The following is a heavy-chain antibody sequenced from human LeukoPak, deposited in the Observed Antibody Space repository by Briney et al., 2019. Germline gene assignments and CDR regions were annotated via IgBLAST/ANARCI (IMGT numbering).Heavy chain of an antibody. V-gene: IGHV4-34*01. D-gene: IGHD5-18*01. CDR2: INHSGST. CDR1: GFKFGDYY. Sequence: PGGSLRLSCVASGFKFGDYYMSWLRQPPGKGLEWIGEINHSGSTNYNPSLKSRVTISVDTSKNQFSLKLSSVTAADTAVYYCARAPVYVGYSDYWGQGTLVTVSS. CDR3: ARAPVYVGYSDY. J-gene: IGHJ4*02.